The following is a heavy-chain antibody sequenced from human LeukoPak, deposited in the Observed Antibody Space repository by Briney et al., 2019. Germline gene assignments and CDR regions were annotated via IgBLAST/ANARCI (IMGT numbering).Heavy chain of an antibody. D-gene: IGHD3-10*01. CDR1: GFTFSSYW. CDR2: IKQDGSEK. Sequence: PGGSLRLSCAASGFTFSSYWMSWVRQAPGKGLEWVANIKQDGSEKYYVDSVKGRFTISRDNAKNSLYLQMNSLRAEDTAVYYCARDARITMVRGSGWFDPWGQGTLVTVSS. CDR3: ARDARITMVRGSGWFDP. V-gene: IGHV3-7*01. J-gene: IGHJ5*02.